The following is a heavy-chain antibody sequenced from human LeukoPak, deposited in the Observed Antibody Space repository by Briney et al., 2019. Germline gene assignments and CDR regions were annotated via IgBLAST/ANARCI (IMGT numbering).Heavy chain of an antibody. J-gene: IGHJ4*02. CDR2: IRSGSTYI. Sequence: GGSLRLSCAASGFTFSTYSMHWVRQAPGKGLEWVSSIRSGSTYINYADSVKGRYTISRDDAKKSLYLQMNSLRAEDTAVYYCARDGIFDYWGQGTPVTVSS. CDR1: GFTFSTYS. V-gene: IGHV3-21*01. CDR3: ARDGIFDY.